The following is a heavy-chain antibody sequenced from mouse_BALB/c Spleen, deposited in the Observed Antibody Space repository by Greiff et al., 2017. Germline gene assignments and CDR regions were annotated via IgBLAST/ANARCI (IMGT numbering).Heavy chain of an antibody. CDR2: INPSNGRT. CDR1: GYTFTSYW. Sequence: QVQLQQPGAELVKPGASVKLSCKASGYTFTSYWMHWVKQRPGQGLEWIGEINPSNGRTNYNEKFKSKATLTVDKSSSTAYMQLSSLTSEDSAVYYGARTAMDYWGQGTSVTVSS. V-gene: IGHV1S81*02. J-gene: IGHJ4*01. CDR3: ARTAMDY.